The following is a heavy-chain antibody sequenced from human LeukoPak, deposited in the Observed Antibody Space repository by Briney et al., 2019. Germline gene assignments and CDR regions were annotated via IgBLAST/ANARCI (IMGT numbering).Heavy chain of an antibody. D-gene: IGHD1-26*01. CDR3: AKDQGASSYSFDY. CDR1: GFTFINYA. Sequence: GRSLRLSCAASGFTFINYAMNWVRQAPGKGLEWVSTFSGSVDTTYYADSVKGRFTISRDNSKNTLYLQMDTLTAEDTAVYYCAKDQGASSYSFDYWGRGTLVTVSS. V-gene: IGHV3-23*01. J-gene: IGHJ4*02. CDR2: FSGSVDTT.